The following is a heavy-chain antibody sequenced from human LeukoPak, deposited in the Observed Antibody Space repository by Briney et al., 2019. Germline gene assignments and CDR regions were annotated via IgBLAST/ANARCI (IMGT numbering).Heavy chain of an antibody. D-gene: IGHD6-19*01. CDR1: GYTFTSYD. Sequence: ASVKVSCKASGYTFTSYDINWVRQAPGQGLEWMGWMNPNSGNTGYAQKFQGRVTMTRNTSISTAYMELSSLRSEDTAVYYCARVAGYSSGWYPGYWGQGTLVTVSS. CDR3: ARVAGYSSGWYPGY. CDR2: MNPNSGNT. J-gene: IGHJ4*02. V-gene: IGHV1-8*01.